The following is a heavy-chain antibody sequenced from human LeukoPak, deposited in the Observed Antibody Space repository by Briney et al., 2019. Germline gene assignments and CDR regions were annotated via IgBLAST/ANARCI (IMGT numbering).Heavy chain of an antibody. V-gene: IGHV1-69*13. D-gene: IGHD2-2*01. CDR1: GGTFSSYA. CDR3: ARGRRYCSSTSCYEGGYAFDI. J-gene: IGHJ3*02. Sequence: SVKVSCKASGGTFSSYAISWVRQAPGQGHEWMGGIIPTFGTANYAQKFQGRVTITADESTSTDYMELSSLRSEDTAVYYCARGRRYCSSTSCYEGGYAFDIWGQGTMVTVSS. CDR2: IIPTFGTA.